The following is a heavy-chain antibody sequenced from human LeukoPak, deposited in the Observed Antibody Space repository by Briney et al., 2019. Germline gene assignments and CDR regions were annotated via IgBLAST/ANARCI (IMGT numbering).Heavy chain of an antibody. J-gene: IGHJ4*02. CDR3: ARAGSGWQGGFDY. CDR2: INLNSGGT. D-gene: IGHD6-19*01. V-gene: IGHV1-2*06. Sequence: ASVKVSCKASGYTFTCYYMHWVRQAPGQGLEWMGRINLNSGGTNYAKKFQGRVTITRDTSISTAYMELSRLRSDDTAVYYCARAGSGWQGGFDYWGQGTLVTVSS. CDR1: GYTFTCYY.